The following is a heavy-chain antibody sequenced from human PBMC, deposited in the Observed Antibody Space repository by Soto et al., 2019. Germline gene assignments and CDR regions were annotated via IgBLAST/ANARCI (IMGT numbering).Heavy chain of an antibody. CDR2: IYYSGST. CDR3: ARAHYGAYGYGMDV. J-gene: IGHJ6*02. Sequence: SETLSLTCTVSGGSISSGGYYWSWIRQHPGKGLEWIGYIYYSGSTYYNPSLKSRVTISVDRSKNQFSLKLSSVTAADTAVYYCARAHYGAYGYGMDVWGQGATVTVSS. V-gene: IGHV4-31*03. CDR1: GGSISSGGYY. D-gene: IGHD4-17*01.